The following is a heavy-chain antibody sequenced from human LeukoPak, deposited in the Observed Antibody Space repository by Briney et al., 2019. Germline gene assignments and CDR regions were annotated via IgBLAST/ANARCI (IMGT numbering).Heavy chain of an antibody. V-gene: IGHV4-59*01. CDR1: GGSISGYY. CDR2: IYYSGST. CDR3: ATEPY. J-gene: IGHJ4*02. Sequence: SETLSLTCTVSGGSISGYYWSWIRQPPGKGLEWIGYIYYSGSTNYNPSLKSRVTISVDTSKNQFSLKLSSVTAADTAVYYCATEPYWGQGTLVTVSS.